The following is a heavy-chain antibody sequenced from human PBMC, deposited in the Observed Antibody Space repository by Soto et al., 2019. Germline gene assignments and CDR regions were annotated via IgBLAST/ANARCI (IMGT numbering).Heavy chain of an antibody. D-gene: IGHD2-15*01. Sequence: SETLSLTCAVYGGSFSGYYWSWIRQPPGKGLEWIGEINHSGSTNYNPSLKSRVTISVDTSKNQFSLKLSSVTAADTAVYYCARGQPRYCSGGSCQPMDVWGQGTTVTVSS. CDR2: INHSGST. J-gene: IGHJ6*02. V-gene: IGHV4-34*01. CDR3: ARGQPRYCSGGSCQPMDV. CDR1: GGSFSGYY.